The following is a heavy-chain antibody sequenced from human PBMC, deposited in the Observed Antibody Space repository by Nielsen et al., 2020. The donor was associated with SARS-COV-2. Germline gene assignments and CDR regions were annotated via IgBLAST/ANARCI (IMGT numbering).Heavy chain of an antibody. J-gene: IGHJ6*02. CDR2: ISWNSGSI. Sequence: GGSLRLSCAASGFTFDDYAMHWVRQAPGKGLEWVSGISWNSGSIGYADSVKGRFTISRDNAKNSLYLQMNSLRAEDTALYYCASAYYDILTGWGMDVWGQGTTVTVSS. CDR1: GFTFDDYA. D-gene: IGHD3-9*01. V-gene: IGHV3-9*01. CDR3: ASAYYDILTGWGMDV.